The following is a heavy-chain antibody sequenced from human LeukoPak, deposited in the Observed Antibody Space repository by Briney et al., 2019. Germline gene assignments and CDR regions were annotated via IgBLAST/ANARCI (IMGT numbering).Heavy chain of an antibody. D-gene: IGHD3-10*01. CDR1: GGSISSGSYS. CDR2: IYTSGST. Sequence: SETLSLTCTVSGGSISSGSYSWRWIRQPAGKGLEWIGRIYTSGSTNYNPSLKSRVTMSVDTSKNQFSMKLSSVTAADTAVYYCASSTGSGSYYPLFDYWGQGTLVTVSS. V-gene: IGHV4-61*02. J-gene: IGHJ4*02. CDR3: ASSTGSGSYYPLFDY.